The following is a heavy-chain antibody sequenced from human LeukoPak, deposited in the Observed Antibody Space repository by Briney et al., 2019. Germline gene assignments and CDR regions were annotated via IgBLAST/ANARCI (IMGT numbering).Heavy chain of an antibody. CDR1: GGSISSSSYY. J-gene: IGHJ4*02. CDR2: IYYSGST. V-gene: IGHV4-39*07. Sequence: SETLSLTCTVSGGSISSSSYYWGWIRQPPGKGLEWIGSIYYSGSTYYNPSLKSRVTMSVDTSKNQFSLKLSSVTAADTAVYYCARGEAATKYYFDYWGQGTLVTVSS. CDR3: ARGEAATKYYFDY. D-gene: IGHD2-15*01.